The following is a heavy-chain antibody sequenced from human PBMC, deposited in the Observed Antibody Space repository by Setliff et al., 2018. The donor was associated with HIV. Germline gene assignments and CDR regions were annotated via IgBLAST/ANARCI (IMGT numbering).Heavy chain of an antibody. V-gene: IGHV1-18*01. CDR2: ISAYNGNT. CDR3: ARNSSGWYYSNYYYYGMDV. J-gene: IGHJ6*02. D-gene: IGHD6-19*01. Sequence: GASVKVSCKASGYTFTSYGISWVRQAPGQGLEWMGWISAYNGNTNYAQKFQGRVTMTRDTSISTAYMELSRLRSDDTAVYYCARNSSGWYYSNYYYYGMDVWGQGTTVTVSS. CDR1: GYTFTSYG.